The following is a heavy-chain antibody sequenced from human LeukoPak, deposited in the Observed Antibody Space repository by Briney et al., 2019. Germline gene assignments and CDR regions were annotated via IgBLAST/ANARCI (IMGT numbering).Heavy chain of an antibody. CDR1: GYTFTSYY. V-gene: IGHV1-46*01. Sequence: ASVKVSFKASGYTFTSYYMHWVRQAPGQGLEWMGIINPSGGSTSYAQKFQGRVTMTRDMSTSTVYIELSSLRSEDTAVYYCARANQSYCSSTSCSGFDPWGQGTLVTVSS. CDR2: INPSGGST. CDR3: ARANQSYCSSTSCSGFDP. D-gene: IGHD2-2*01. J-gene: IGHJ5*02.